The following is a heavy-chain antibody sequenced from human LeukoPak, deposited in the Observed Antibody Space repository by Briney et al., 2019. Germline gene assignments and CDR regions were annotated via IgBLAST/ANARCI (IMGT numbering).Heavy chain of an antibody. D-gene: IGHD6-6*01. CDR2: IKQNGREK. CDR3: ARDLDPSSSPFPYYFDY. Sequence: GGSLRLSCAASGFTFSSYWMNWVRQAPGKGLEWVANIKQNGREKYYVDSVKGRFTISRDNAKNSLYLQMNSLRDEDTAVYYCARDLDPSSSPFPYYFDYWGQGTLVTVSS. J-gene: IGHJ4*02. CDR1: GFTFSSYW. V-gene: IGHV3-7*01.